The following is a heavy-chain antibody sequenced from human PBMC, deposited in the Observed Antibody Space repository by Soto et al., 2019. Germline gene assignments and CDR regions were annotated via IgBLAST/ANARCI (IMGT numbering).Heavy chain of an antibody. D-gene: IGHD3-22*01. CDR2: ISGSGDST. J-gene: IGHJ4*02. CDR3: AKRHYYDSNGYYYYYYFDH. Sequence: PGGPLRLSCVASEFIFNNYAMSWVRQAPGKALEWVSGISGSGDSTYDAESVKGRFTISRDNSNTTLYLQMNSLRAEDTAVYYCAKRHYYDSNGYYYYYYFDHWGQGTLVTVSS. CDR1: EFIFNNYA. V-gene: IGHV3-23*01.